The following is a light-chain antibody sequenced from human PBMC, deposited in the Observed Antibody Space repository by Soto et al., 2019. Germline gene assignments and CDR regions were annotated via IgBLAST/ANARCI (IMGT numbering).Light chain of an antibody. V-gene: IGKV3-11*01. CDR3: QQRSNWT. CDR2: DAS. J-gene: IGKJ1*01. CDR1: QSVSSY. Sequence: EIVLTQSPATLSLSPGERATLSCRASQSVSSYLAWYQQKPGQAPRLLIYDASNRATGIPARFSGRGSGTDFTLTISSLEPEDFAVYYCQQRSNWTFGQGTKVDIK.